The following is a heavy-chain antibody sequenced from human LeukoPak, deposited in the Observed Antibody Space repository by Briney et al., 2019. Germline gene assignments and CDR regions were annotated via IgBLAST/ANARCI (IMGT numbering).Heavy chain of an antibody. D-gene: IGHD6-19*01. CDR3: AKAGYSSGWYLNYYYYYGMDV. CDR1: GFTFSSYG. V-gene: IGHV3-30*18. Sequence: GGSLRLSCAASGFTFSSYGMHWVRQAPGKGLEWVAVISYDGSNKYYADSVKGRFTISRDNSMNTLYLQMNSLRAEDTAVYYCAKAGYSSGWYLNYYYYYGMDVWGKGTTVTVST. CDR2: ISYDGSNK. J-gene: IGHJ6*04.